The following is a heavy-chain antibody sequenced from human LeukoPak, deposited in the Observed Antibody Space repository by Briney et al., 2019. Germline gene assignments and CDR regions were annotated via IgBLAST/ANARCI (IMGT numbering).Heavy chain of an antibody. D-gene: IGHD6-19*01. CDR1: GFTFSSHA. J-gene: IGHJ4*02. V-gene: IGHV3-23*01. CDR3: AKTTAGYSSGRYPGWPVDY. Sequence: GGSLRLSCAASGFTFSSHAVSWVRQAPGKGLEWVSAISGSGGDTYYADSVKGRFTISRDNSKNVVYLQMNSLSTEDTAVYYCAKTTAGYSSGRYPGWPVDYWGQGTLVTVSS. CDR2: ISGSGGDT.